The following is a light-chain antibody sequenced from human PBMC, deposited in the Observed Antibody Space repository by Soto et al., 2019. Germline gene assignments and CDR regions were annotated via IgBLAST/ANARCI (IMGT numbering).Light chain of an antibody. CDR1: QDISHF. V-gene: IGKV1-27*01. CDR3: QKYNKDSPAT. Sequence: DIQLTQSPSSLSASVGDRVTFTCRASQDISHFLAWYQQRPGEVPRLLIYGASTLQSGVPSRFSGSGFGTDFTPTITSLQPEDVATYYCQKYNKDSPATFGPGTKVEIK. J-gene: IGKJ1*01. CDR2: GAS.